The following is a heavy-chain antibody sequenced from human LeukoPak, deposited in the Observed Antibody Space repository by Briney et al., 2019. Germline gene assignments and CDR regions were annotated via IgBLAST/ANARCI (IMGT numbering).Heavy chain of an antibody. J-gene: IGHJ6*02. CDR1: GGSISSYY. D-gene: IGHD6-13*01. CDR2: IYYSGST. Sequence: PSETLSLTCTVSGGSISSYYWSWIRQPPGKGLEWIGYIYYSGSTNYNPSLKSRVTISVDTSKNQFSLKLSSVTAADTAVYYCARDQYSSSWYGDYYYGMDVWGQGTTVTVSS. CDR3: ARDQYSSSWYGDYYYGMDV. V-gene: IGHV4-59*01.